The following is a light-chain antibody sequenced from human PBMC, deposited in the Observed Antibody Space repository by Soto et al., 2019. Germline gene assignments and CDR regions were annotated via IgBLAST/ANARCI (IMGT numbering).Light chain of an antibody. CDR2: GAS. J-gene: IGKJ4*01. CDR3: QQCGSSQGT. CDR1: QSVSSSQ. Sequence: EIVLTQSPATLSLSPGERATLSCRASQSVSSSQLAWYQQKPGQAPRLLIYGASSRATGIPVRFSGSGSETDFTLTISRLEPEDFAVYYCQQCGSSQGTLGGGTKVDIK. V-gene: IGKV3-20*01.